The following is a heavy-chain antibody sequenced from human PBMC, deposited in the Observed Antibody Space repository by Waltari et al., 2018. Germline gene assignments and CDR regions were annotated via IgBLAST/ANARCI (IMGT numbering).Heavy chain of an antibody. D-gene: IGHD6-6*01. J-gene: IGHJ4*02. CDR2: IYPIFGTA. CDR3: ARLSSSALFGY. Sequence: QVQLVQSGAEVKKPGSSVKVSCKASGGTFSSYAISWVRQAPGQGLWVMGGIYPIFGTANYAKKFQGRVTITADESTSTAYMELGSRRSEDTAVYYCARLSSSALFGYWGQGTLVTVSS. CDR1: GGTFSSYA. V-gene: IGHV1-69*13.